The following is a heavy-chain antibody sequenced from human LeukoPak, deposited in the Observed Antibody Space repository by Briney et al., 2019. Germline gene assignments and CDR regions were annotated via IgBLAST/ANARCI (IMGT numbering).Heavy chain of an antibody. V-gene: IGHV3-21*01. CDR2: ISSSGSYI. CDR3: AKDLTVTTPFDY. Sequence: GGSLRLSCAASGFTFSNAWMSWVRQAPGKGLEWVSSISSSGSYIYYADSVKGRFTISRDNAKNSLYLQMNSLRAEDTAVYYCAKDLTVTTPFDYWGQGTLVTVSS. J-gene: IGHJ4*02. D-gene: IGHD4-17*01. CDR1: GFTFSNAW.